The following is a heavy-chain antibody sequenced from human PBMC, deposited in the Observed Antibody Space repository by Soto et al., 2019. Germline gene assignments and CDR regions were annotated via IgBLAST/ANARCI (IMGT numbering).Heavy chain of an antibody. D-gene: IGHD3-10*01. CDR2: IWYDGSNK. V-gene: IGHV3-33*01. J-gene: IGHJ4*02. CDR1: GFTFSSYG. Sequence: QVQLVESGGGLVQPGRSLRLSCAASGFTFSSYGMHWVRQAPGKGLEWVADIWYDGSNKYYADSVKGRFTISRDNSKNTLYLQMNSLRAEDTAVYYCARDYYGSGSPPLDYWGQGTLVTVSS. CDR3: ARDYYGSGSPPLDY.